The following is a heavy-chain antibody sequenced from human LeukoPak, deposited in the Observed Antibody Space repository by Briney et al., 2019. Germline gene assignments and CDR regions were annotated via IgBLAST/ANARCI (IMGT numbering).Heavy chain of an antibody. J-gene: IGHJ4*02. D-gene: IGHD6-19*01. Sequence: SETLSLTCAVSDGSISSGNWWGWRRQATGKGLEWIGDAHHDGRTSYSPSLKRRVTISLEKSNNMFSLRLTSVTAADTAVYYCATSSGWYRLDYWGQGTLVIVSS. CDR3: ATSSGWYRLDY. V-gene: IGHV4-4*02. CDR1: DGSISSGNW. CDR2: AHHDGRT.